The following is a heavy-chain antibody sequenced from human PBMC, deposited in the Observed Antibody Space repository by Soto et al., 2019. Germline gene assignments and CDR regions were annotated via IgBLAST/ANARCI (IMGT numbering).Heavy chain of an antibody. CDR2: IVVGSGNT. V-gene: IGHV1-58*02. D-gene: IGHD1-20*01. CDR1: GFTFTSSA. CDR3: AADHGMWYYYGMDV. J-gene: IGHJ6*02. Sequence: ASVKVSCKASGFTFTSSAMQWVRQARGQRLEWKGWIVVGSGNTNYAQKFQERVTITRDMSTSTAYMELSSPRSEDTAVYYCAADHGMWYYYGMDVWGQGTTVTVSS.